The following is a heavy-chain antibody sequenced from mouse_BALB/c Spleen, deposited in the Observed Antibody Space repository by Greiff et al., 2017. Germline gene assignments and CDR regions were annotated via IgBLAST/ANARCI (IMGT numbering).Heavy chain of an antibody. J-gene: IGHJ3*01. V-gene: IGHV1S137*01. Sequence: QVQLQQSGAELVRPGVSGKISCKGSGYTFTDYAMHWVKQSHAKSVEWIGVISTYYGDASYNQKFKGKATMTVDKSPSTAYMELARLTSEDSAIYYCARGYGSSFAYWGQGTLVTVSA. D-gene: IGHD1-1*01. CDR3: ARGYGSSFAY. CDR2: ISTYYGDA. CDR1: GYTFTDYA.